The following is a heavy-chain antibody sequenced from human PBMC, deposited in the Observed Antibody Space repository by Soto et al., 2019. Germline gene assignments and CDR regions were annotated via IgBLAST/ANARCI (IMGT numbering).Heavy chain of an antibody. D-gene: IGHD6-19*01. Sequence: HPGGSLRLSCVGSGFNFGDYGMHWVRHTPGKGLEWVAVIGNDGAARFYGDSVKGRFTISRDNSRSTFYLQMNSLRPEDTAIYYCAKETIAVAGPNYFDFWGQGTQVTVSS. CDR3: AKETIAVAGPNYFDF. V-gene: IGHV3-30*18. J-gene: IGHJ4*02. CDR1: GFNFGDYG. CDR2: IGNDGAAR.